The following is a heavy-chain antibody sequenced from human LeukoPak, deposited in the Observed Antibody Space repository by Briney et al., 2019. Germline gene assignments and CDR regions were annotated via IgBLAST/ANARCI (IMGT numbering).Heavy chain of an antibody. CDR3: ARRLYSSSWYYMDV. Sequence: GGSLRLSCAASGFTFSSYEMNWVRQAPGKGLEWVSYISSSSSTIYYGDSVKGRFTISRDNAKNSLYLQMNSLRAEDTAVYYCARRLYSSSWYYMDVWGKGTTVTVSS. J-gene: IGHJ6*03. CDR2: ISSSSSTI. D-gene: IGHD6-13*01. V-gene: IGHV3-48*01. CDR1: GFTFSSYE.